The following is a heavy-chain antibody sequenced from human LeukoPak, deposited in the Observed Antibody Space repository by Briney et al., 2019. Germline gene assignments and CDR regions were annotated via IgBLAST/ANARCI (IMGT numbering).Heavy chain of an antibody. J-gene: IGHJ4*02. CDR3: ARDLGVRQWLAVCFDY. Sequence: ASVKVSCKASGYTFTGYYIHWVRQAPGQGLELKGWINPNSSSTNYAHKVPGRVTMTRDTSISTAYMELSRLRSDGTAVYYCARDLGVRQWLAVCFDYWGQGTLVTVSS. V-gene: IGHV1-2*07. D-gene: IGHD6-19*01. CDR2: INPNSSST. CDR1: GYTFTGYY.